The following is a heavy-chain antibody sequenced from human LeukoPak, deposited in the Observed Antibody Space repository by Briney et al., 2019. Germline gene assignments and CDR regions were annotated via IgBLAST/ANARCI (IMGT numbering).Heavy chain of an antibody. J-gene: IGHJ4*02. D-gene: IGHD5-12*01. CDR2: ISWNSGSI. Sequence: HGGSLRLSCVASGFTFDDYAMHWVRQAPGKGLEWVSGISWNSGSIGYADSVKGRFTISRDNAKNSLYLQMNSLRAEDTALYYCAKDLGYSGYDSIFDYWGQGTLVTVSS. CDR3: AKDLGYSGYDSIFDY. CDR1: GFTFDDYA. V-gene: IGHV3-9*01.